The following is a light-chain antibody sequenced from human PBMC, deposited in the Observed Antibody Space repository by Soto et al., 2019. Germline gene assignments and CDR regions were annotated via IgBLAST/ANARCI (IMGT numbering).Light chain of an antibody. CDR3: QQYGSPWT. V-gene: IGKV3-20*01. Sequence: EIVLTQSPGTLCLSPGERATLSCRASQSVSSSHLAWYQQKPGQAPRLLIYGASSRATGIPDRFSGSGSGTDFTLTISRLEPEDFAVYYCQQYGSPWTFGQGTKVEIK. CDR2: GAS. CDR1: QSVSSSH. J-gene: IGKJ1*01.